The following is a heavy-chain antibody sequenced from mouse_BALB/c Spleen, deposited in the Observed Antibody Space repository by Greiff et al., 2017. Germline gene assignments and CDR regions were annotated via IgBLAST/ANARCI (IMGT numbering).Heavy chain of an antibody. CDR1: GYAFSSYW. CDR2: IYPGDGDT. CDR3: ARRVYYGNYGAMDY. D-gene: IGHD2-1*01. Sequence: VQLQESGAELVRPGSSVKISCKASGYAFSSYWMNWVKQRPGQGLEWIGQIYPGDGDTNYNGKFKGKATLTADKSSSTAYMQLSSLTSEDSAVYFCARRVYYGNYGAMDYWGQGTTLTVSA. J-gene: IGHJ2*01. V-gene: IGHV1-80*01.